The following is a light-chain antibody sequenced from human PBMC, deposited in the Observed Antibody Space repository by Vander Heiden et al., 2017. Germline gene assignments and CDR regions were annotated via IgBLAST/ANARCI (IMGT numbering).Light chain of an antibody. J-gene: IGKJ1*01. V-gene: IGKV4-1*01. CDR3: QQEDSTPRT. Sequence: DILMTQPLDPLAVSLGERATINCKFSQSVLYSFNNKNYLAWYQQKPGQPPKLLIYWASTRQPGVPDRFSGSGSGRDFTLTISSLQAEDVAVYYCQQEDSTPRTFGQGTKVEIK. CDR1: QSVLYSFNNKNY. CDR2: WAS.